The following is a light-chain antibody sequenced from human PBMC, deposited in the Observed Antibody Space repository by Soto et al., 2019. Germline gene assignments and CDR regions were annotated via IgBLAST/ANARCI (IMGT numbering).Light chain of an antibody. J-gene: IGLJ3*02. CDR2: EVI. CDR3: CSYTSSDTHLV. V-gene: IGLV2-14*01. Sequence: QSVLTQPASVSGSPGQSITISCTGSSSDVGGYNYVSWYQQHPGKAPKLMIYEVINRPSWVSSRFSGSKSGNTASLTISGLQAEDEADYHCCSYTSSDTHLVFGGGTKLTVL. CDR1: SSDVGGYNY.